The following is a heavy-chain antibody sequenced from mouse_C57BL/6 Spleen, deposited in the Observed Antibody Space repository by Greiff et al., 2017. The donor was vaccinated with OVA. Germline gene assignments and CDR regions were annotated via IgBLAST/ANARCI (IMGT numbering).Heavy chain of an antibody. V-gene: IGHV14-3*01. Sequence: EVQLQQSVAELVRPGASVKLSCTASGFNIKNTYMHWVKQRPEQGLEWIGRIDPANGYTKYAPKFQGTATITADPSSNTDYLQLSSLTAEDTAIYYCARAGVPYVNYAMDYWGQGTSVTVSS. J-gene: IGHJ4*01. CDR3: ARAGVPYVNYAMDY. D-gene: IGHD1-1*01. CDR2: IDPANGYT. CDR1: GFNIKNTY.